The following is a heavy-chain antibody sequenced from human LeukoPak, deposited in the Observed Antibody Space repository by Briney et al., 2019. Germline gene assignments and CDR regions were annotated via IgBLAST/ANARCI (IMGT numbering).Heavy chain of an antibody. CDR2: IYSGGST. D-gene: IGHD3-22*01. Sequence: GGSLRLSCAASGFTFSRNSMNWVRQAPGKGLEWVSVIYSGGSTYHADSVKGRFTISRDDSKNTLFLQMNSLRAEDTAVYYCAREDYYFDSSGTHYFDYWGQGTLVTVSS. CDR3: AREDYYFDSSGTHYFDY. J-gene: IGHJ4*02. V-gene: IGHV3-66*01. CDR1: GFTFSRNS.